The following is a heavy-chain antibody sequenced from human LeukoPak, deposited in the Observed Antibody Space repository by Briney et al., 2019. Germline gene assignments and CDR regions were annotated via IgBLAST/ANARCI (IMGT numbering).Heavy chain of an antibody. D-gene: IGHD3-22*01. CDR2: ISAYNGNT. V-gene: IGHV1-18*01. J-gene: IGHJ4*02. CDR1: GYTFTSYG. Sequence: ASMKVSCKASGYTFTSYGISWVRQAPGQGLEWMGWISAYNGNTNYAQKLQGRVTMTTDTSTSTAYMELRSLRSDDTAVYYCARERWGHSSGYQPSYFDYWGQGTLVTVSS. CDR3: ARERWGHSSGYQPSYFDY.